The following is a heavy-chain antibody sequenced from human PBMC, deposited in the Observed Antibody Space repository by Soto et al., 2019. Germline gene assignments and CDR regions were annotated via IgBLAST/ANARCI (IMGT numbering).Heavy chain of an antibody. CDR1: GFTFSSYG. CDR2: ISYSSAII. V-gene: IGHV3-48*02. Sequence: GSLRLSCAASGFTFSSYGINWVLQAPGRGLEWISYISYSSAIIHYADSVKGRFTISRDNANNSVFLEMSSLRDEDTAIYFCARDSSKYTYGSFYFDSWGQGTLVTVSS. CDR3: ARDSSKYTYGSFYFDS. J-gene: IGHJ4*02. D-gene: IGHD5-18*01.